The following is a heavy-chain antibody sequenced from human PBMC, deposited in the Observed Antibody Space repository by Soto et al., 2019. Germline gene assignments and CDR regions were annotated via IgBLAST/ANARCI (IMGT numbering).Heavy chain of an antibody. Sequence: GGSLRLSCAASGFTFSSYAMSWVRQAPGKGLEWVSAISGSGGSTYYADSLKVRFTISRDNSKNTLYLQMNSLRAEDTAVYYCAKYVGPYYDYVWGSYRYNPFDYWGQGTLVTVSS. CDR3: AKYVGPYYDYVWGSYRYNPFDY. J-gene: IGHJ4*02. D-gene: IGHD3-16*02. CDR1: GFTFSSYA. CDR2: ISGSGGST. V-gene: IGHV3-23*01.